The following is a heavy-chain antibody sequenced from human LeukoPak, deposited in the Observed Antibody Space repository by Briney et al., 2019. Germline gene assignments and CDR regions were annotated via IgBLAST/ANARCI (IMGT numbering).Heavy chain of an antibody. D-gene: IGHD6-19*01. Sequence: PSETLSLTCTVSGGSISSYYWSWIRQPPGKGLEWIGYMYYSGNTYYNPSLKSRVTISADTSKNQFSLKLSSVTAADTAVYYCARGGQWLAPGPDYWGQGTLVTVSS. J-gene: IGHJ4*02. CDR3: ARGGQWLAPGPDY. CDR1: GGSISSYY. CDR2: MYYSGNT. V-gene: IGHV4-59*12.